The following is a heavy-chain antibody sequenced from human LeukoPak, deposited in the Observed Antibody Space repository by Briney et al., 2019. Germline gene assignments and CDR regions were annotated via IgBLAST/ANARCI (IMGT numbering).Heavy chain of an antibody. CDR1: GGSISSYY. CDR2: IYTSGST. Sequence: PSETLSLTCTVSGGSISSYYWSWIRQPAGKGLEWIGRIYTSGSTNYNPSLKSRVTMSVDTSKNQFSLKLSSVTAADTAVYYCARAPSQLELPYYFDYWGQGTLVTVSS. J-gene: IGHJ4*02. CDR3: ARAPSQLELPYYFDY. V-gene: IGHV4-4*07. D-gene: IGHD1-26*01.